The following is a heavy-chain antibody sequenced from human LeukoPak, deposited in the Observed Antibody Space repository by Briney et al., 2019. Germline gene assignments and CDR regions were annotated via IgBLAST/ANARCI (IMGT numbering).Heavy chain of an antibody. V-gene: IGHV4-59*08. CDR3: ARHVRSSGWDGY. J-gene: IGHJ4*02. D-gene: IGHD6-19*01. CDR1: GGSISSYY. CDR2: IYYSGST. Sequence: PSETLSLTCTVSGGSISSYYWIWIRQPPGKGLEWIGYIYYSGSTNYNPSLKSRVIISVDTSKNQFSLKLSSVTAADTAVYYCARHVRSSGWDGYWGKGTLVTVSS.